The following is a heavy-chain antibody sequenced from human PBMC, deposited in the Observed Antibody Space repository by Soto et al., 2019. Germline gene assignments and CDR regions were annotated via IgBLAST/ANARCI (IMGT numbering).Heavy chain of an antibody. Sequence: PSETRSLTGAVYGGSFSGYYWSWFRQPPGKGLEWIGEINHSGSTNYNPSLKSRVTISVDTSKNQFSLKLSSVTAADTAVYYCARRAAAGPYYFDYWGQGTLVTVSS. D-gene: IGHD6-13*01. CDR1: GGSFSGYY. J-gene: IGHJ4*02. V-gene: IGHV4-34*01. CDR3: ARRAAAGPYYFDY. CDR2: INHSGST.